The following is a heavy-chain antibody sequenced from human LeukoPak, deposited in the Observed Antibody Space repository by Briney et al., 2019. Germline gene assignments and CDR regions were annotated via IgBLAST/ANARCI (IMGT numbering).Heavy chain of an antibody. D-gene: IGHD3-22*01. CDR3: ARGAYYYED. CDR1: GFTFSTYS. Sequence: GGSLRLSCAASGFTFSTYSMNWVRQAPGKGLEWVSYISSTSSTIYYADSVKGRFTISRDNAKNSLYLQMNSLRAEDTAVYYCARGAYYYEDWGQGTLVTVSS. V-gene: IGHV3-48*01. CDR2: ISSTSSTI. J-gene: IGHJ4*02.